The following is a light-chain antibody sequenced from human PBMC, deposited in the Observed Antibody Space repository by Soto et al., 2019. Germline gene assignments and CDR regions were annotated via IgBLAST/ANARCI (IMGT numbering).Light chain of an antibody. CDR3: QQHNDWPT. CDR2: GAS. Sequence: EKVMTQSPATLSVSPGERDILSCRASQSVSRNLAWYQQKPGQAPRLLIYGASTRAIDIPARFSGSGSGTEFILTISSVESEDFAIYYCQQHNDWPTFGQGTRLEIK. CDR1: QSVSRN. J-gene: IGKJ5*01. V-gene: IGKV3-15*01.